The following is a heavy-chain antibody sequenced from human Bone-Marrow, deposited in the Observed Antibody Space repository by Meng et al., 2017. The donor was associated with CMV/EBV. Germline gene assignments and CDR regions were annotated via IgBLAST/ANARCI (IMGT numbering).Heavy chain of an antibody. J-gene: IGHJ4*02. V-gene: IGHV1-18*01. CDR2: ISAYNGNT. Sequence: ASVKVSCKASGYTFTSYGISWVRQAPGQGLEWMGWISAYNGNTNYAQKLQGRVTMTTDTSTSTAYMELRSLRSDDTAVYYCARDLLGGYCSSTSCPIFDYWGQGTLVTFSS. D-gene: IGHD2-2*01. CDR3: ARDLLGGYCSSTSCPIFDY. CDR1: GYTFTSYG.